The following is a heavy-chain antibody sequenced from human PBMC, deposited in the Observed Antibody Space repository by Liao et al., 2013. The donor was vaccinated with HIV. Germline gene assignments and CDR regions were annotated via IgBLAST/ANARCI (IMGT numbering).Heavy chain of an antibody. D-gene: IGHD4/OR15-4a*01. Sequence: QVQLQQWGAGLLKPSETLSLTCAVYGGSFSGYYWSWIRQSPGKGLEWIGEINHGGRTNYNPSLKSRVTISVDTSKNHFSLKLSSVTAADTAVYFCAGGVTTLARRLLPKPLHIWGQGTVVTVSS. V-gene: IGHV4-34*01. CDR3: AGGVTTLARRLLPKPLHI. J-gene: IGHJ3*02. CDR2: INHGGRT. CDR1: GGSFSGYY.